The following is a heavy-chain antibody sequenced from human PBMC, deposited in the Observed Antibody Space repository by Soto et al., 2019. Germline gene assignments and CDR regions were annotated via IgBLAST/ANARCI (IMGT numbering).Heavy chain of an antibody. Sequence: PVGSLRLSCAASGFTFSSYSMNWVRQAPGKGLEWVSSISSSSSYIYYADSVKGRFTISRDNAKNSLYLQMNSLRAEDTAVYYCARDDIVATPASGMDVWGQGTTVTVSS. J-gene: IGHJ6*02. CDR1: GFTFSSYS. V-gene: IGHV3-21*01. CDR3: ARDDIVATPASGMDV. CDR2: ISSSSSYI. D-gene: IGHD5-12*01.